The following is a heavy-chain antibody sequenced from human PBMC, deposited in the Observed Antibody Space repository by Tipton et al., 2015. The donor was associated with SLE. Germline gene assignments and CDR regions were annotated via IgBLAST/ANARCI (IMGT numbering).Heavy chain of an antibody. D-gene: IGHD1-14*01. V-gene: IGHV4-30-4*01. CDR1: GGSISSGDYY. J-gene: IGHJ1*01. Sequence: TLSLTCTVSGGSISSGDYYWSWIRQPPGKGLEWIGYIYYSGSTYYNPSLKSRVTISVDTSKNQFSLKLSSVTAADTAVYYCARGPDRHKGQYFQHWGQGTLVTVSS. CDR2: IYYSGST. CDR3: ARGPDRHKGQYFQH.